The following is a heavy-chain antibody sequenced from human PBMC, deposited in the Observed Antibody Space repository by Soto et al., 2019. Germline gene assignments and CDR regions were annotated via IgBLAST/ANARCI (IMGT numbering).Heavy chain of an antibody. Sequence: QVQLVESGGGVVQPGRSLRLSCAASGFTFSTYPMHWVRQAPGKELAWVAIISYHGSNKYYADSVKGRFTISRDDPNNTLYLQMNSPRPEDTAVYYCARDLPQYCSAGSCYPDSWGQGTLVTVSS. CDR1: GFTFSTYP. V-gene: IGHV3-30-3*01. CDR2: ISYHGSNK. CDR3: ARDLPQYCSAGSCYPDS. J-gene: IGHJ4*02. D-gene: IGHD2-15*01.